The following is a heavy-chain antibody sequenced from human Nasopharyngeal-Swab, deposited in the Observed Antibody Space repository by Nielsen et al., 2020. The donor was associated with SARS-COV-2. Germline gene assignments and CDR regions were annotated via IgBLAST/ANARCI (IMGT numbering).Heavy chain of an antibody. CDR3: ARGRSSSWSGDAFDI. CDR1: GGSISSYY. V-gene: IGHV4-59*08. Sequence: SETLSLTCTVSGGSISSYYWSWIRQPPGKGLEWIGYIYYSGSTNYNPSLKSRVTISVDTSKNLFSLKLSSVTAADTAVFYCARGRSSSWSGDAFDIWGRGTMVTVSS. CDR2: IYYSGST. J-gene: IGHJ3*02. D-gene: IGHD6-13*01.